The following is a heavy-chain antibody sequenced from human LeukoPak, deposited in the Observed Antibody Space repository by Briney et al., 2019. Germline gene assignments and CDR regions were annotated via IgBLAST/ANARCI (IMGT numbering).Heavy chain of an antibody. Sequence: SETLSLSSIVSRGSISSSSYYCGSISQPPGKGLGWIGRIYYSGSDYYNPSHKSRVARSVDTSKNQFSLKLSYVTAADTAVYYCARYYSGSGSFYKPDYWGQGTLVTVSS. D-gene: IGHD3-10*01. CDR2: IYYSGSD. V-gene: IGHV4-39*01. J-gene: IGHJ4*02. CDR3: ARYYSGSGSFYKPDY. CDR1: RGSISSSSYY.